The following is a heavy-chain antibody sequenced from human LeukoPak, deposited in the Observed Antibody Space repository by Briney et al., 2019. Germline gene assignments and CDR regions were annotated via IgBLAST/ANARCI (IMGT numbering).Heavy chain of an antibody. CDR2: IYYSGST. CDR1: GGSFSGYY. Sequence: KPSETLSLTCAVYGGSFSGYYWSWIRQPPGKGLEWIGSIYYSGSTYYNPSLKSRVTISVDTSKNQFSLKLSSVTAADTAVYYCARHSRVEMATSKGIYYFDYWGQGTLVTVSS. V-gene: IGHV4-34*01. D-gene: IGHD5-24*01. CDR3: ARHSRVEMATSKGIYYFDY. J-gene: IGHJ4*02.